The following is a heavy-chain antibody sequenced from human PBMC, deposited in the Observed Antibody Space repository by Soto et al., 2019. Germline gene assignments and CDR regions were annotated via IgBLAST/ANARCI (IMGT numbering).Heavy chain of an antibody. J-gene: IGHJ6*02. CDR2: ISGYNGDT. V-gene: IGHV1-18*01. CDR1: GYTFTRYG. D-gene: IGHD2-8*01. CDR3: AKNGQPPYYYYGMDV. Sequence: QGQLVQSGAEVKKPGASVKVSCMASGYTFTRYGISWVRQAPGQGLEWMGWISGYNGDTNYAQKVQGRVNMTIDTATSTAYMELRSLTSDDTAVYYCAKNGQPPYYYYGMDVWGQGTTVTVSS.